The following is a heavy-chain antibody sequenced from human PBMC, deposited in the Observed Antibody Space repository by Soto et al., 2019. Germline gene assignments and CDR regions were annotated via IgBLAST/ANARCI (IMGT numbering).Heavy chain of an antibody. J-gene: IGHJ6*02. CDR2: ISSSSSSI. CDR3: ARDDVDTAMATLYYYYGMDV. Sequence: EVQLVESGGGLVQPGGSLRLSCAASGFTFSSYSMNWVRQAPGKGLEWVSYISSSSSSIYYADSVKGRFTISRDNAKNSLYLQMNSLRDEDTAVYYCARDDVDTAMATLYYYYGMDVWGQGTTVTVSS. CDR1: GFTFSSYS. V-gene: IGHV3-48*02. D-gene: IGHD5-18*01.